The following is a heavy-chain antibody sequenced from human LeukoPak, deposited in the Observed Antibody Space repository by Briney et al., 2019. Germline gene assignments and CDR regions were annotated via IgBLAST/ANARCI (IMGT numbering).Heavy chain of an antibody. CDR1: GGSISSSSYY. J-gene: IGHJ4*02. D-gene: IGHD5-24*01. CDR2: IYYSGST. Sequence: SETLSLTCTVSGGSISSSSYYWGWIRQPPGKGLEWIGSIYYSGSTYYNPSLKSRVTISVDTSKNQFSLKLSSVTAADTAVYYCARLPVEMATIGPFDYWGQGTLVTVSS. CDR3: ARLPVEMATIGPFDY. V-gene: IGHV4-39*01.